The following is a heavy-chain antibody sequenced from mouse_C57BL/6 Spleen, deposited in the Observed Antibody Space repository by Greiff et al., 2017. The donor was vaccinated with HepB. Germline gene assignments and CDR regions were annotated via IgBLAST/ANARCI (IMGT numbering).Heavy chain of an antibody. CDR1: GYTFTDYE. CDR3: TRWITPVVRCFDV. CDR2: IDPETGGT. V-gene: IGHV1-15*01. D-gene: IGHD1-1*01. Sequence: VQLQQSGAELVRPGASVTLSCKASGYTFTDYEMHWVKQTPVQGLEWIGAIDPETGGTAYNQKFKGKAILTADKSSSTAYMELRSLTSEDSAVYYCTRWITPVVRCFDVWGPGTPVTVSS. J-gene: IGHJ1*01.